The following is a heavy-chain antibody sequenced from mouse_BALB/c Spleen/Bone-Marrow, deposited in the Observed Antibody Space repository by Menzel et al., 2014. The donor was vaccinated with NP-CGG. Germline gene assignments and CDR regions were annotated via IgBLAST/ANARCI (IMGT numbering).Heavy chain of an antibody. CDR3: ARDYRYDAWFAY. D-gene: IGHD2-14*01. V-gene: IGHV1S56*01. CDR1: GYTFTSYY. Sequence: QVQLKDSGPELVKPGASVRISCKASGYTFTSYYIHWVKQRPGQGLEWIGWIYPGNVNTKYNEKFKGKATLTADKSSSTAYMQLSSLTSEDSAVYFCARDYRYDAWFAYWGQGTLVTVSA. CDR2: IYPGNVNT. J-gene: IGHJ3*01.